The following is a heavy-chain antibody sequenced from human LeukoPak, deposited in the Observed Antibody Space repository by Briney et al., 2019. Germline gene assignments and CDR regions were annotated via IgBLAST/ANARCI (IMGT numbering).Heavy chain of an antibody. J-gene: IGHJ4*01. CDR1: GASISRYH. CDR2: IYTSGIT. CDR3: ARDRQGDYYGAGAYSYYFDY. Sequence: SETLSLTCTVSGASISRYHWSWVRQAAGKGLEWIGRIYTSGITNYNPSLNSRVTISLDKPKNLFSLRLSSMTAADTAVYYCARDRQGDYYGAGAYSYYFDYWGHGTLVTVSS. V-gene: IGHV4-4*07. D-gene: IGHD3-10*01.